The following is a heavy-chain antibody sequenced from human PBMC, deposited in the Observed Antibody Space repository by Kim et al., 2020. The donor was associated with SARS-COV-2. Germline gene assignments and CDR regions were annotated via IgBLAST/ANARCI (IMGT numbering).Heavy chain of an antibody. D-gene: IGHD1-26*01. Sequence: GGSLRLSCAASGLTFSKYGMHWVRQAPGKGLEWVAVIWYDGSNKYYADSVKGRFTISRDNSKNTLYLQMNSLRAEDTAVYYCARDERTGATTDYWGQGTLVTVSS. CDR2: IWYDGSNK. J-gene: IGHJ4*02. CDR1: GLTFSKYG. CDR3: ARDERTGATTDY. V-gene: IGHV3-33*01.